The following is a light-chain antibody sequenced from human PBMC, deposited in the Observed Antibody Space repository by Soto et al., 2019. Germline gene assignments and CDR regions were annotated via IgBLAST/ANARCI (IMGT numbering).Light chain of an antibody. J-gene: IGKJ1*01. Sequence: EVVMTQSPATLSVSPGERATLSCRASQSVSEYLAWYQQKPGQAPRLLIYGASTRAIGIPARFSGSGSGTEFTLTISSLQSEDFAVYYCQQYNNWPQTFGQGTKVDIK. CDR3: QQYNNWPQT. CDR2: GAS. CDR1: QSVSEY. V-gene: IGKV3-15*01.